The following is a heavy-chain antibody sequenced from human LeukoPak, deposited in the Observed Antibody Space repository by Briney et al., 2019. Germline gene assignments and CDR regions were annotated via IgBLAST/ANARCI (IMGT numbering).Heavy chain of an antibody. V-gene: IGHV4-31*03. CDR3: ARGVYVWGSYRHLGY. D-gene: IGHD3-16*02. CDR2: INYSGST. Sequence: SSETLSLTCTVSGGSISSGGYHWSWIRQHAGKGLEWIGYINYSGSTYYNPSLKSRVTISVETSKNQFSLKLSSVTAADTAVYYCARGVYVWGSYRHLGYWGQGTLVTVSS. CDR1: GGSISSGGYH. J-gene: IGHJ4*02.